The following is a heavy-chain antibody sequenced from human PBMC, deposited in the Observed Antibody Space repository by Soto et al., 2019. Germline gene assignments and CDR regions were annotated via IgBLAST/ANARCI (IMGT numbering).Heavy chain of an antibody. CDR3: AMVDNYVTPTPPDV. CDR2: ISPYSGNT. CDR1: GYIFVNYG. J-gene: IGHJ6*02. D-gene: IGHD3-16*01. V-gene: IGHV1-18*01. Sequence: QVQLVQSGDEVRKPGSSVKVSCKASGYIFVNYGIAWVRQAPGQGLEWMGWISPYSGNTYYASKVQGRLTMTTDTSTSTAYMDLGILTSDETAVYYCAMVDNYVTPTPPDVWGQGTTVTVSS.